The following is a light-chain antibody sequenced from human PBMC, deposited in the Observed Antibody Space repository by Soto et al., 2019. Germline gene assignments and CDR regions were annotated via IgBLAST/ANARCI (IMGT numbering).Light chain of an antibody. Sequence: PMTQAPSSLSASVEDRVTITCRASQRISNYLNWYQVKRGKAPKLLIYAASYLQSGVPSRFSGSGSGTDFTLTISSLQPEDFATYYCLQDYNYPLTFGQGTRLEIK. V-gene: IGKV1-6*01. J-gene: IGKJ5*01. CDR2: AAS. CDR3: LQDYNYPLT. CDR1: QRISNY.